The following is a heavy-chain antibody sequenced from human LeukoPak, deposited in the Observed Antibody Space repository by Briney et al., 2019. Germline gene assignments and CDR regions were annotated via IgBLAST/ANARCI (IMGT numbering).Heavy chain of an antibody. CDR1: GFTFSTYA. CDR2: ISGGGGST. CDR3: AKIQGDYIVYYFYGMDV. Sequence: GGSLRLSSAASGFTFSTYAMSWVRQAPGKGLEWVSAISGGGGSTYYAASVKGRFTISRDNSKNTLYLQMNGLRAEDTAVYYCAKIQGDYIVYYFYGMDVWGQGTTVTVSS. V-gene: IGHV3-23*01. D-gene: IGHD4-17*01. J-gene: IGHJ6*02.